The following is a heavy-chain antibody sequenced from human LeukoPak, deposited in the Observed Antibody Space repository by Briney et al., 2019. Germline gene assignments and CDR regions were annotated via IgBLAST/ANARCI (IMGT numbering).Heavy chain of an antibody. D-gene: IGHD4-17*01. J-gene: IGHJ6*02. CDR2: ITSSSSYI. CDR3: ARGTTDYIGMDV. Sequence: GGSLRLSCTASAFTFSTYSMNSVRQAPGKGLEWVSSITSSSSYIYYADSVKGRFTISRDNAQNSLYLQMNSLRADDTAVYYCARGTTDYIGMDVWGQGTTVTVSS. V-gene: IGHV3-21*01. CDR1: AFTFSTYS.